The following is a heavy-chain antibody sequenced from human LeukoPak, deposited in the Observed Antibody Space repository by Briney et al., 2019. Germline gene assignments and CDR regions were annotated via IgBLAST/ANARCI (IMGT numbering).Heavy chain of an antibody. J-gene: IGHJ4*02. D-gene: IGHD6-13*01. Sequence: GASVKVSCKASGYTFTGYYMHWVRQAPGQGFEWMGRINPNSGGTNYAQKFQGRVTMTRDTSISTAYMELSRLRSDDTAVYYCARDLPSGWYSKAAAGPDFDYWGQGTLVTVSS. CDR2: INPNSGGT. V-gene: IGHV1-2*06. CDR1: GYTFTGYY. CDR3: ARDLPSGWYSKAAAGPDFDY.